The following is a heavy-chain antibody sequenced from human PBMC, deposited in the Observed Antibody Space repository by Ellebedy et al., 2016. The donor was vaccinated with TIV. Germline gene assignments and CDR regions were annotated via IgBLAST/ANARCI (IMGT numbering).Heavy chain of an antibody. J-gene: IGHJ4*02. D-gene: IGHD3/OR15-3a*01. Sequence: SGPTLVKPTETLTLTCTISGFSLSNASMAVSWIRQPPGKALEWLAHISSSDEKSYSTSLKSRLTISKDTSKNQVVLTMTNMHPVDTATYYCARMGDWSLKDWGQGTLVTVSS. CDR1: GFSLSNASMA. CDR3: ARMGDWSLKD. CDR2: ISSSDEK. V-gene: IGHV2-26*03.